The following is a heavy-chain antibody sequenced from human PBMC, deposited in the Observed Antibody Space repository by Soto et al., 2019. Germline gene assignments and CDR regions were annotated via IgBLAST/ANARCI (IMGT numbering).Heavy chain of an antibody. CDR2: VSGSGDST. CDR3: AKEFPGVLLTIDN. D-gene: IGHD4-17*01. J-gene: IGHJ4*02. V-gene: IGHV3-23*01. Sequence: GGSLRLSCAASGFTFSTYAMSWVRQAPGKGLEWVSAVSGSGDSTYYADSVKGRFTISRDNSKNTVSLQMNSLRVEDTAIYYCAKEFPGVLLTIDNWRQGTLVIVTS. CDR1: GFTFSTYA.